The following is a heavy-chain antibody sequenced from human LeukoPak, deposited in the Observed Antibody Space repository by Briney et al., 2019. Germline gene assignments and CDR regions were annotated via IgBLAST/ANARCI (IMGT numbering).Heavy chain of an antibody. CDR3: ARSYYYGSGSYYGNPFDY. D-gene: IGHD3-10*01. J-gene: IGHJ4*02. CDR1: GGSFSGYY. CDR2: INHSGST. V-gene: IGHV4-34*01. Sequence: SETLSLTCAVYGGSFSGYYWSWIRQPPGKGLEWIGEINHSGSTNYNPSLKSRVTISVDTSKNQFSLKLSSVTAADTAVYYCARSYYYGSGSYYGNPFDYWGQGTLVTVSS.